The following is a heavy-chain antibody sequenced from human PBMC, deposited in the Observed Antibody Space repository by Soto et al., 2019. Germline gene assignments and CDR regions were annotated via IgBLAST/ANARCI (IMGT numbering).Heavy chain of an antibody. CDR1: GFTFSDDY. Sequence: PGGSLRLSCAASGFTFSDDYMSWIRQAQGKGLEWVSHISSSDSTRYYDDSVKGRFTISRDNDKNSLYLQMNSLSAEDTAVYYCASGFDYWGQGTLVTVSS. J-gene: IGHJ4*02. V-gene: IGHV3-11*01. CDR2: ISSSDSTR. CDR3: ASGFDY.